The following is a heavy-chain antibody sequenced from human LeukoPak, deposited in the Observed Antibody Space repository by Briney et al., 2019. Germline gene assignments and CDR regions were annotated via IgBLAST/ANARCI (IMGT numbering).Heavy chain of an antibody. J-gene: IGHJ4*02. Sequence: PSETLSLTCAVYGGSFSGYYWNWIRQPPGKGLEWIGEINHSGGTNYDPSLKSRVTISVDTSNNQFSLKLSSVTAADTAVYYCARGLRRWLRDPFDYWGQGTLVTVSS. CDR3: ARGLRRWLRDPFDY. CDR2: INHSGGT. V-gene: IGHV4-34*01. CDR1: GGSFSGYY. D-gene: IGHD5-12*01.